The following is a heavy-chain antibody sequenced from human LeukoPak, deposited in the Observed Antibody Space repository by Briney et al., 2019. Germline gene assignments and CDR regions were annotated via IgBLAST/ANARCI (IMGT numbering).Heavy chain of an antibody. J-gene: IGHJ6*02. CDR1: GFTVSTNY. CDR3: ARGGYAHYYGMDV. CDR2: IYSGGTT. Sequence: IQPGGSLRLSCAASGFTVSTNYMSWVRQAPGKGLEWASVIYSGGTTNYADSAKGRFTISRDNSKNTVYLQMNSLRAEDTAVYYCARGGYAHYYGMDVWGQGTTVTVSS. V-gene: IGHV3-53*01. D-gene: IGHD5-18*01.